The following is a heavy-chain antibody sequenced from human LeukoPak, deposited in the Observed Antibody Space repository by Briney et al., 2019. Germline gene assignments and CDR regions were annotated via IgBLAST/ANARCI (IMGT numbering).Heavy chain of an antibody. V-gene: IGHV3-7*03. J-gene: IGHJ5*02. D-gene: IGHD5-18*01. CDR2: IREERGQE. Sequence: GGPLRLSCVASGLTVSNHWMSWVRQAPGKGLEWVANIREERGQEYYVDSVKGRFTISKNSAKNSLYLQMDTLRVEDTAMYYCASLDTAKQPLANHWGQGTLVTVSS. CDR3: ASLDTAKQPLANH. CDR1: GLTVSNHW.